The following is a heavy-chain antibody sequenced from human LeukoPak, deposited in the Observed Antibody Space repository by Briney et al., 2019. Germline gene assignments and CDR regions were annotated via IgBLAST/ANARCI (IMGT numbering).Heavy chain of an antibody. Sequence: SETLSLTCTVSGGSISSGSYYWSWIRQPAGKGLEWIGRIYTSGSTNYNPSLKSRVTISVDTSKNQFSLKLSSVTAADTAVYYCASSIWFGELAFDYWGQGTLVTVSS. CDR2: IYTSGST. CDR1: GGSISSGSYY. D-gene: IGHD3-10*01. CDR3: ASSIWFGELAFDY. J-gene: IGHJ4*02. V-gene: IGHV4-61*02.